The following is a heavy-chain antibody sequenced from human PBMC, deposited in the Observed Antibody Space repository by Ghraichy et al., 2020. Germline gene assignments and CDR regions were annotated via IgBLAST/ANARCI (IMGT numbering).Heavy chain of an antibody. CDR3: AKERTTGIAVGEVDS. V-gene: IGHV3-30*18. CDR2: ISNDGSVQ. J-gene: IGHJ4*02. D-gene: IGHD6-19*01. CDR1: GFTFSKYG. Sequence: GESLNISCAASGFTFSKYGIHWVRQAPGKGLEWVAIISNDGSVQNYIDSAKGRFTTSRDNSKDTVFLSMSSLTVEDTAIYYCAKERTTGIAVGEVDSWGQGTLVIVSS.